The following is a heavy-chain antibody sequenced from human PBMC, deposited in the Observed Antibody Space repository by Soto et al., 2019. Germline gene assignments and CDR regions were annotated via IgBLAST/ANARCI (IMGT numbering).Heavy chain of an antibody. J-gene: IGHJ6*02. D-gene: IGHD6-6*01. Sequence: LSLTCAVYGGSFSGYYWSWIRQPPGKGLEWIGEINHSGSTNYNPSLKSRVTISVDTSKNQFSLKLSSVTAADTAVYYCGGAARPGDYYGMDVWGQGTTVTVSS. CDR2: INHSGST. V-gene: IGHV4-34*01. CDR1: GGSFSGYY. CDR3: GGAARPGDYYGMDV.